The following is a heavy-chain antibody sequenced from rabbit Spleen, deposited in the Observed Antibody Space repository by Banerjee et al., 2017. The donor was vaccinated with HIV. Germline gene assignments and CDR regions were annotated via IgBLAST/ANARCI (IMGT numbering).Heavy chain of an antibody. CDR3: ARGGWGELFLRL. V-gene: IGHV1S45*01. CDR1: GFPFSNKAV. CDR2: IGSGATGNT. J-gene: IGHJ6*01. Sequence: QEQLEESGGGLVKPGASLTLTCKASGFPFSNKAVMCWVRQAPGKGLEWIGCIGSGATGNTYYASWAKGRFTISKTSSTTLTLQMTSLTAADTATYFCARGGWGELFLRLWGQGTLVTVS. D-gene: IGHD4-1*01.